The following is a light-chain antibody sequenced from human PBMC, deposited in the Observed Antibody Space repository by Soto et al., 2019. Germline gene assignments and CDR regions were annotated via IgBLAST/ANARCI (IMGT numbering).Light chain of an antibody. CDR1: QSVSSSY. V-gene: IGKV3-20*01. CDR3: QQYYSSPLT. CDR2: GAS. J-gene: IGKJ4*01. Sequence: EIVLTQSPGTLSLSPGERATLSCRASQSVSSSYLAWYQQKPGQAPRLLIDGASSRATGIPARFSGSGSGKEFTLTISSLQPEDFAAYYCQQYYSSPLTFGGGTKVEIK.